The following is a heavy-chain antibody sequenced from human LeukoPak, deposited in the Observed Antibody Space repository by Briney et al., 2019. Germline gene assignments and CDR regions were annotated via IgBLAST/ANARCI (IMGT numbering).Heavy chain of an antibody. CDR3: AKRATTNFDY. V-gene: IGHV4-4*02. CDR2: IYHSGST. J-gene: IGHJ4*02. CDR1: SGSISTANW. Sequence: SGTLSLTCTVSSGSISTANWWSWVRQSPGQGLEWIGEIYHSGSTNYNSSLKSRVIISIDKSKNQFSLTLSSVTAADTAVYYCAKRATTNFDYWGQGTLVTVSS. D-gene: IGHD1-1*01.